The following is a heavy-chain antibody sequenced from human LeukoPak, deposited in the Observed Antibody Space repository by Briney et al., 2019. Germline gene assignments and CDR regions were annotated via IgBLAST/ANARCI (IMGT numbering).Heavy chain of an antibody. V-gene: IGHV3-21*01. CDR3: ARGGHAYYDSSGYRYFFDY. CDR1: GFTFSTYS. D-gene: IGHD3-22*01. Sequence: GGSLRLSCAASGFTFSTYSMNWVRQAPGKGLEWVSSITSSSSYIYYADSEKGRFTFSRDNSKNSLYLQMNSLRAEDTAVYYCARGGHAYYDSSGYRYFFDYWGQGTLVTVSS. J-gene: IGHJ4*02. CDR2: ITSSSSYI.